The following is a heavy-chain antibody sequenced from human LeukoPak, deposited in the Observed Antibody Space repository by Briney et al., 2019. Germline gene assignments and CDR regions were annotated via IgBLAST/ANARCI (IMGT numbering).Heavy chain of an antibody. CDR2: ISYDGSNK. J-gene: IGHJ4*02. D-gene: IGHD6-13*01. CDR3: AKVAIAAASIDY. CDR1: GFTFSSYG. Sequence: PGGSLRLSCAASGFTFSSYGMHWVRQAPGKGLEWVAVISYDGSNKYYADSVKGRFTISRDNSKNTLYLQMNSLRAEDTAVYYCAKVAIAAASIDYWGQGTLVTVSS. V-gene: IGHV3-30*18.